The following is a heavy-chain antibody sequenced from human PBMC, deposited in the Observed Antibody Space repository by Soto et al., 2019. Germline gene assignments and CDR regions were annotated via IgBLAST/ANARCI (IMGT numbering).Heavy chain of an antibody. D-gene: IGHD3-10*01. CDR3: AKGGVRYYYGMDV. CDR2: ISWDGGST. J-gene: IGHJ6*02. Sequence: GGSLRLSCEGSGFTFDDYAMHWVRQAPGKGLEWVSLISWDGGSTYYADSVKGRFTISRDNSKNSLYLQMNSLRAEDTALYYCAKGGVRYYYGMDVWGQGTTVTVSS. V-gene: IGHV3-43D*04. CDR1: GFTFDDYA.